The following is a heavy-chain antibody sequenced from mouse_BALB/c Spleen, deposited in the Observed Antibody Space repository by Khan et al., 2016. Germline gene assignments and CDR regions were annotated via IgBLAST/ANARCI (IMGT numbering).Heavy chain of an antibody. J-gene: IGHJ3*01. CDR1: GFDFRRYW. D-gene: IGHD2-4*01. V-gene: IGHV4-1*02. CDR3: ARAGNYGYLAY. CDR2: INPDSRTI. Sequence: EVKLLESGGGLVQPGGSLKLSCAASGFDFRRYWMSWVRQAPGKGLEWIGEINPDSRTINYSPSLKDKFTISRDNAKRTLYLQMSKVRSEDTALYYCARAGNYGYLAYWGQGTLVSISA.